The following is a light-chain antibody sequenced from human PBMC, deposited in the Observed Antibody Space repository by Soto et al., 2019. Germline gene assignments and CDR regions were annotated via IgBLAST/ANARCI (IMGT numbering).Light chain of an antibody. J-gene: IGKJ1*01. Sequence: DIQMTQSPSTLSGSVGDRVTIPCRASQTISSWLAWYQKKPGKDPKLLIYKASTLKSGVPSRFSGSGSGTEFTLTISRLQPDDFATYDCQHYNSYPEAFCQGTKVDIK. V-gene: IGKV1-5*03. CDR3: QHYNSYPEA. CDR1: QTISSW. CDR2: KAS.